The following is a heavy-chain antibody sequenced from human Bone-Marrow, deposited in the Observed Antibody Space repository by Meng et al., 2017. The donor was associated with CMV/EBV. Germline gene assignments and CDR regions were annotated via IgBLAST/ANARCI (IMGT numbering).Heavy chain of an antibody. CDR1: GYTFTSYG. CDR3: ARDIVVVIAMDLGGGEHFDY. CDR2: ISPNGDVT. D-gene: IGHD2-21*01. J-gene: IGHJ4*02. Sequence: ASVKVSCKASGYTFTSYGISWVRQAPGQGLEWMGWISPNGDVTDSAPKFQGRVTMTRDTSISTAYMELSRLRSDDTAVYYCARDIVVVIAMDLGGGEHFDYWGQGTLVTVSS. V-gene: IGHV1-2*02.